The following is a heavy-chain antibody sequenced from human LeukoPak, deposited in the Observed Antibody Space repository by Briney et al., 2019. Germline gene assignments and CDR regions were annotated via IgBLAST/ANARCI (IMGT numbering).Heavy chain of an antibody. CDR3: ARGGAYGVIDY. Sequence: SETLSLTCTVSGGSISSYYRSWIRQPPGKGLEWIGYIYYSGSAYYNPSLKSRVTMSVDTSKNQFSLKLNSVTATDTAVYYCARGGAYGVIDYWGQGTLVTVSS. J-gene: IGHJ4*02. CDR1: GGSISSYY. D-gene: IGHD4-17*01. V-gene: IGHV4-59*12. CDR2: IYYSGSA.